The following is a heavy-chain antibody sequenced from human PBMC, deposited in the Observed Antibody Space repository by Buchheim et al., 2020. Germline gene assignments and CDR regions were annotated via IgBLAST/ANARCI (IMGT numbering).Heavy chain of an antibody. J-gene: IGHJ4*02. V-gene: IGHV4-59*03. Sequence: QVQLQESGPGLVKPSETLSLTCTVSNGSINDFYWAWIRQSPGEGLQWIAYIYYSGSVHYSPSLRSRVTISLDTSMKQFSLRLTSVTAADTAMYYCARGMGVGAHDFFGSWGQG. CDR2: IYYSGSV. CDR1: NGSINDFY. D-gene: IGHD1-26*01. CDR3: ARGMGVGAHDFFGS.